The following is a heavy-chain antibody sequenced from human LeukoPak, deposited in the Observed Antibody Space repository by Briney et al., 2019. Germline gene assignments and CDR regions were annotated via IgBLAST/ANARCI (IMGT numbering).Heavy chain of an antibody. CDR1: GFTFSDAW. D-gene: IGHD5/OR15-5a*01. CDR2: IKSKTDGGTT. CDR3: TTQSVYDLNY. V-gene: IGHV3-15*01. J-gene: IGHJ4*02. Sequence: PGGSLRLSCAASGFTFSDAWMNWVRQAPWKGLEWVGRIKSKTDGGTTDYAAPVKDRFTISRDDSKKMLYLQMNSLKTEDTAVYYCTTQSVYDLNYWGQGTLVTVSS.